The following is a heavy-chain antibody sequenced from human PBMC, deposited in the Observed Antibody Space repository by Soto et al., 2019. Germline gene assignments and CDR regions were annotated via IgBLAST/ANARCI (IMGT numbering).Heavy chain of an antibody. J-gene: IGHJ5*02. CDR2: TYYGSKWYS. V-gene: IGHV6-1*01. CDR3: ARSYSVAGSQYNWFDP. D-gene: IGHD6-19*01. Sequence: SQTVSRTCAISGDSVSTNSAAWNWIRQSPSRGLEWLGRTYYGSKWYSDYAESVKSRIAINPDTSKNQFSLQLNSVTPEDTAVYYXARSYSVAGSQYNWFDPWGQGTLVTVSS. CDR1: GDSVSTNSAA.